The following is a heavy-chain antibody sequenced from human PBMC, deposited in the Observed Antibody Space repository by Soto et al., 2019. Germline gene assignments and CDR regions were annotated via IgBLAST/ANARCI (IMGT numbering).Heavy chain of an antibody. CDR1: GFTFSSYA. CDR2: ISGSGGST. Sequence: GGSLRLSCAASGFTFSSYAMSWVRQAPGKGLEWVSAISGSGGSTYYADSVKGRFTISRDNSKNTLYLQMNSLRAEDTAVYYCAKRLRDYDYIWGSYRYYYFDYWGQGTLVTVSS. D-gene: IGHD3-16*02. V-gene: IGHV3-23*01. CDR3: AKRLRDYDYIWGSYRYYYFDY. J-gene: IGHJ4*02.